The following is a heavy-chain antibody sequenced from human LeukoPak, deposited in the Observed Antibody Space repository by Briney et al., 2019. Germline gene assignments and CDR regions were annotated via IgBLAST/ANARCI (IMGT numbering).Heavy chain of an antibody. V-gene: IGHV3-74*01. J-gene: IGHJ4*02. D-gene: IGHD6-19*01. Sequence: GGPLRLSCAASGFTFSSYWMHWVRQAPGKGLVWVSRINSDGSSTSYADSVKGRFTISRDNAKNTLYLQMNSLRAEDTAVYYCACIAVAGPTHYWGQGTLVTVSS. CDR1: GFTFSSYW. CDR2: INSDGSST. CDR3: ACIAVAGPTHY.